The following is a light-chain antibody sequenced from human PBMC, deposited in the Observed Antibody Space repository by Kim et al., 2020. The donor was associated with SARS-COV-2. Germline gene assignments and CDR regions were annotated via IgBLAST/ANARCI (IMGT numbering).Light chain of an antibody. J-gene: IGLJ3*02. Sequence: QRVTISCTGSSSNIGAGYDVHWYQQLPGPAPKLLIYGNSNRPSGVPDRFSGSKSGTSASLAITGLQAEDEADYYCQSYDSSLSGSVFGGGTKLTVL. V-gene: IGLV1-40*01. CDR1: SSNIGAGYD. CDR2: GNS. CDR3: QSYDSSLSGSV.